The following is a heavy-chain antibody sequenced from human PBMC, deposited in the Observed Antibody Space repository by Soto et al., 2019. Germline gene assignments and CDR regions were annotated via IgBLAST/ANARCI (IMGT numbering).Heavy chain of an antibody. V-gene: IGHV4-30-4*01. CDR3: ARGSTRDVFDY. Sequence: SETLSLTCTVSGGSISSGDYYWSWIRQPPGKGLEWIGYIYYSGSTYYNPSLKSRVTISVDTSKNQFSLKLSSVAAADTAVYYCARGSTRDVFDYWGQGTLVTVS. CDR2: IYYSGST. CDR1: GGSISSGDYY. J-gene: IGHJ4*02.